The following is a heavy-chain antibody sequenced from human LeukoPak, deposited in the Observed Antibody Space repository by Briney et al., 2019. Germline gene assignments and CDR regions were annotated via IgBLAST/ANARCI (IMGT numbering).Heavy chain of an antibody. CDR2: IWYDGVKK. CDR3: AREGIVATLDY. J-gene: IGHJ4*02. Sequence: WRSLTLSCAASGFSFSNYVLHWVRQAPGKGLVWVAVIWYDGVKKYYADSVKGRFTISRDMPKNTLYLQMNSPRAEYTAVYYCAREGIVATLDYWGQGTLVTVSS. D-gene: IGHD5-12*01. CDR1: GFSFSNYV. V-gene: IGHV3-33*01.